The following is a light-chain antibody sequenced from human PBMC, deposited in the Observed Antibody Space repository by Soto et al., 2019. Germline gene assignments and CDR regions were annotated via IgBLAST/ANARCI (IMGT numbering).Light chain of an antibody. Sequence: EILMTQSPATLSVPPGERATLSCRASQSITNNLAWYQDKPGQAPRLLIYRASARATGIPARFSGSGSGTEFTLTINSLQSEDFAVYYCQQYNQWPGTFGPGTKVDIK. J-gene: IGKJ3*01. V-gene: IGKV3-15*01. CDR2: RAS. CDR3: QQYNQWPGT. CDR1: QSITNN.